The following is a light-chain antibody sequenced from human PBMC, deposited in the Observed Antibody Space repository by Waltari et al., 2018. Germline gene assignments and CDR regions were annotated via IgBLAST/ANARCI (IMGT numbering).Light chain of an antibody. CDR2: GAS. CDR3: QQYGSSPPYT. V-gene: IGKV3-20*01. Sequence: EIVLTQSPGTLSLSPGERATLSCRGNQRVSSNYLGWYQQKPGQAPRVLIYGASSRATCIPDRFSGSGSGTDFTLTISRLEPEDFAVYYCQQYGSSPPYTFGQGTKLEIK. CDR1: QRVSSNY. J-gene: IGKJ2*01.